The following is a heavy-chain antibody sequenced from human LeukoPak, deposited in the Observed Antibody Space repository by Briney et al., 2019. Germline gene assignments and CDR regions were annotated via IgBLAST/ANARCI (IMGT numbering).Heavy chain of an antibody. CDR1: GSMYNYY. CDR3: ARAPTVTSLRYFDL. Sequence: SETLSLTCTVSGSMYNYYWSWIRQPPGKGLEWIGYIHYNGITNYNPSLKSRVTMSLDTSKNQVSLKLNSVTAADTAVYYCARAPTVTSLRYFDLWGRGTLVTVSS. CDR2: IHYNGIT. D-gene: IGHD4-17*01. V-gene: IGHV4-59*08. J-gene: IGHJ2*01.